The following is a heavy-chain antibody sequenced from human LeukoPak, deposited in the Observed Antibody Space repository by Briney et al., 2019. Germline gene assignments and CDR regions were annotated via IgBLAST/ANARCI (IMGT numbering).Heavy chain of an antibody. V-gene: IGHV3-30*02. CDR2: IRYDGSNK. CDR1: GFTFSSYG. D-gene: IGHD6-13*01. J-gene: IGHJ6*03. Sequence: GGSLRLSCAASGFTFSSYGMHWVRQAPGKGLEWVAFIRYDGSNKYYADSVKGRFTISRDNSKNTLYLQMNSLRAEDTAVYYCAKGPVIAASGHYYYYYMDVWGKGTTVTVSS. CDR3: AKGPVIAASGHYYYYYMDV.